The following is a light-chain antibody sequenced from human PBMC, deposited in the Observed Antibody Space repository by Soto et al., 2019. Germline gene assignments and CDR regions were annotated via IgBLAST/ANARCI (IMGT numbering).Light chain of an antibody. V-gene: IGLV2-14*01. Sequence: QSALTQPASVSVSPGQSIIISCTGTSSDVGAYNYVSWYQQYPGKAPKLMIYDGANRPSGVSDRFSGSKSGSTASLTISGLQAEDEAHYYCSSYTSSSTPYVFGTGTKVTVL. CDR3: SSYTSSSTPYV. J-gene: IGLJ1*01. CDR2: DGA. CDR1: SSDVGAYNY.